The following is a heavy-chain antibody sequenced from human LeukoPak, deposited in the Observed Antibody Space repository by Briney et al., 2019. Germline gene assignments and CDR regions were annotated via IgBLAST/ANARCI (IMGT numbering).Heavy chain of an antibody. V-gene: IGHV3-11*04. CDR3: ARDRNYDFWSGYGA. Sequence: GGSLRLSCAASGFTFSDYYMSWIRQAPGKGLEWVSYISSSGSTIYYADSVKGRFTISRDNAKNSLYLQMNSLRAEDTAVYYCARDRNYDFWSGYGAWGQGTLVTVSS. D-gene: IGHD3-3*01. CDR1: GFTFSDYY. J-gene: IGHJ5*02. CDR2: ISSSGSTI.